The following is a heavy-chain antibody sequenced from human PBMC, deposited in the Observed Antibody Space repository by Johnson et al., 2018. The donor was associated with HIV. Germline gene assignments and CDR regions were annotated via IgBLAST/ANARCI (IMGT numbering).Heavy chain of an antibody. V-gene: IGHV3-66*01. CDR2: MYSDGST. CDR1: GFTVSGNY. D-gene: IGHD3-22*01. J-gene: IGHJ3*02. Sequence: VQLVESGGGLVQPGGSLRLSCAASGFTVSGNYMNWVRQAPGKGLEWVSVMYSDGSTYYADSVQGRFTLSRDNSQNTLYLQMNSLRAEDTAVYFCARDAPNFFDSSGVRDDAFDIWGPGTMVTVSS. CDR3: ARDAPNFFDSSGVRDDAFDI.